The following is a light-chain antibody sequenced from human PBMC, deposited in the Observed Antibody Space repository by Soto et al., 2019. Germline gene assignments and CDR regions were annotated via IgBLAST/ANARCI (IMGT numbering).Light chain of an antibody. CDR1: SSDIGGYNY. J-gene: IGLJ2*01. CDR2: DVS. CDR3: SSQAVSSTLV. V-gene: IGLV2-14*01. Sequence: SALSQPASVSGSPGQSITISCTGTSSDIGGYNYVSWYQQHPGKAPKLMIYDVSNRPSGVSNRFSGSKSGNTASLTISGLQAEDEADYYCSSQAVSSTLVFGGGTKLTVL.